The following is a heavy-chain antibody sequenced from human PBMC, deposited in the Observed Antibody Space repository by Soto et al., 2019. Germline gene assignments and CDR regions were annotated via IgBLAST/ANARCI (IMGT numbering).Heavy chain of an antibody. Sequence: QVQLQQWGAGLLKPSETLSLTCAVYGGSFSGYYWSWIRQPPGKGLEWIGEINHSGSTNYNPSLKRRVTISVDPSKNQFSLKLTSVTAADAAVYYCARGRWLRSSFDYWGQGTLVTVSS. V-gene: IGHV4-34*01. CDR1: GGSFSGYY. J-gene: IGHJ4*02. CDR3: ARGRWLRSSFDY. D-gene: IGHD5-12*01. CDR2: INHSGST.